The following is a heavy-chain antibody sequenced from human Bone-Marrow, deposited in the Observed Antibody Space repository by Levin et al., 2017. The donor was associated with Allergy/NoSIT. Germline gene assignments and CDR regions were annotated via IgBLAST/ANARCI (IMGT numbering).Heavy chain of an antibody. V-gene: IGHV4-31*03. J-gene: IGHJ4*02. Sequence: SETLSLTCTVSGGSIRSGGYYWSWIRQHPGKGLEWIGYIYDSGSTSYNPSLESRVAISADTSKNQFYLKLTSLTAADTAVYYCARSPDTTSEFDYWGQSALVAVSS. CDR3: ARSPDTTSEFDY. D-gene: IGHD5-18*01. CDR1: GGSIRSGGYY. CDR2: IYDSGST.